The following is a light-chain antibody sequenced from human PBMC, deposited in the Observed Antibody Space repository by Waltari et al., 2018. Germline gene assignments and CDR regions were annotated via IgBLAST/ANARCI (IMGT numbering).Light chain of an antibody. J-gene: IGLJ1*01. CDR3: SSYTASRHYV. V-gene: IGLV2-14*03. Sequence: QSALTQPASVSGSPGQSSTISCTGTSSDVGGYNYVPWYQQYPGKAPKLVIYDVSTRPSGASDRFSGSKSGNTASLIISGLQAEDEADYYCSSYTASRHYVFGTGTKVTVL. CDR1: SSDVGGYNY. CDR2: DVS.